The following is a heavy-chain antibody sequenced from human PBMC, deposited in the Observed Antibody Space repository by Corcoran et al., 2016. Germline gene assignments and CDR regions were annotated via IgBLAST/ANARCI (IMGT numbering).Heavy chain of an antibody. CDR2: ISYDGSNK. CDR3: AKGMGIYGYGNEAYDY. D-gene: IGHD5-18*01. J-gene: IGHJ4*02. Sequence: QVQLVESGGGVVQPGRSLRLSCAASGFTFSSYGMHWVRQAPSKGLEWVAVISYDGSNKYYADSVKGRFTISRDNSKNTLYLQMNSLRAEDTAVYYCAKGMGIYGYGNEAYDYWGQGTLVTVSS. CDR1: GFTFSSYG. V-gene: IGHV3-30*18.